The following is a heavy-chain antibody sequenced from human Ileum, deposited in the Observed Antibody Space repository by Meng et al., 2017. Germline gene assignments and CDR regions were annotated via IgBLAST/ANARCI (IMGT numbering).Heavy chain of an antibody. CDR1: GDSISSRDW. D-gene: IGHD2-21*01. V-gene: IGHV4-4*02. CDR2: ISQESGRT. CDR3: VRNEGYSLGD. J-gene: IGHJ4*02. Sequence: VQLHEWVPGLVKPSGTLSLTCAVSGDSISSRDWLSWVRQPPGKGLEWIGEISQESGRTNYNPSLKSRVTISLDKSKNQFSLNLNSVTAADTAVYYCVRNEGYSLGDWGQGTLVTVSS.